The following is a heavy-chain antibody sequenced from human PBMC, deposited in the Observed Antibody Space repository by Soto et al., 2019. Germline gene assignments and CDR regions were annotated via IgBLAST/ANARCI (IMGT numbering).Heavy chain of an antibody. V-gene: IGHV4-4*02. J-gene: IGHJ4*02. Sequence: SETLSLTCTVSGGSIIRTNWWTWVRQPPGKGLEWIGEIHHSGRANYNPSLKSRVTISIDKSKNQFSLKLNSVTAADTAVYYCATFFDYWGQGILVTVSS. CDR2: IHHSGRA. CDR1: GGSIIRTNW. CDR3: ATFFDY.